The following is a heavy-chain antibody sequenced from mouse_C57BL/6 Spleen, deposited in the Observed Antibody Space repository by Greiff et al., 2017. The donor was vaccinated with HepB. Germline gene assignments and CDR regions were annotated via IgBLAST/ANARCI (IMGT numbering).Heavy chain of an antibody. CDR1: GYSFTDYN. CDR3: APSYGYGAMDY. V-gene: IGHV1-39*01. D-gene: IGHD2-2*01. J-gene: IGHJ4*01. CDR2: INPNYGTT. Sequence: EVKLQESGPELVKPGASVKISCKASGYSFTDYNMNWVKQSNGKSLEWIGVINPNYGTTSYNQKFKSKATLTVDKPSSTAYMQLSSLTSEDSAVYYCAPSYGYGAMDYWGQGTSVTVSS.